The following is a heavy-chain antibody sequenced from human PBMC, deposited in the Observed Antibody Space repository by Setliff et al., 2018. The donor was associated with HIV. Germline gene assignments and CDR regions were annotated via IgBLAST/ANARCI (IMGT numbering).Heavy chain of an antibody. J-gene: IGHJ4*02. Sequence: GGSLRLSCAASGFTFSSYVMHWVRQAPGKGLEWVAVIWHDGNKKNYADSVKGRFTISRDNSKNNLYLQMNSLSPEDTAVYYCAKVGREYSGYDFTFDYWGQGTLVTVSS. CDR3: AKVGREYSGYDFTFDY. V-gene: IGHV3-33*03. CDR1: GFTFSSYV. CDR2: IWHDGNKK. D-gene: IGHD5-12*01.